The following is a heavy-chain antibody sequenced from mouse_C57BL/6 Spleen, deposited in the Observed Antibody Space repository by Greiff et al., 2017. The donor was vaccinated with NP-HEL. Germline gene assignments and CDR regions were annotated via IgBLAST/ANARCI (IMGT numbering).Heavy chain of an antibody. CDR2: IYPGSGST. J-gene: IGHJ3*01. D-gene: IGHD2-3*01. CDR1: GYTFTSYW. Sequence: QVHVKQPGAELVKPGASVKMSCKASGYTFTSYWITWVKQRPGQGLEWIGDIYPGSGSTNYNEKFKSKATLTVDTSSSTAYMQLSSLTSEDSAVYYCARRGWSAWFAYWGQGTLVTVSA. CDR3: ARRGWSAWFAY. V-gene: IGHV1-55*01.